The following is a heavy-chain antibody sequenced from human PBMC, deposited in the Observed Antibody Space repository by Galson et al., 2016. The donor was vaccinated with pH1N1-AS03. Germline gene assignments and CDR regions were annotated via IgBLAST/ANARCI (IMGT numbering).Heavy chain of an antibody. CDR2: INPNSGGT. CDR1: GYTFTEYY. V-gene: IGHV1-2*02. D-gene: IGHD3-10*01. J-gene: IGHJ6*02. CDR3: ERGDYFGSGTYKPYYAMDV. Sequence: SVKVSCKASGYTFTEYYMYWVRQAPGRGLEWMGWINPNSGGTKSAQKFQGRVTMTRDTSINTAYMELSSLRSDDTAVYYCERGDYFGSGTYKPYYAMDVWGQGTTVTVSS.